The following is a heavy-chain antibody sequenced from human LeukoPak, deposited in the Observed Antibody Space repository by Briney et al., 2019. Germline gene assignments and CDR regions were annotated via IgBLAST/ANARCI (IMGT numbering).Heavy chain of an antibody. Sequence: SETLSLTCAVYGGSFSGYYWSWIRQHPGKGLEWIGYIYYSGSTYYNPSLKSRVTISVDTSKNQFSLKLSSVTAADTAVYYCARAGVVGYFDLQSWFDPWGQGTLVTVSS. D-gene: IGHD3-9*01. V-gene: IGHV4-31*11. CDR1: GGSFSGYY. CDR2: IYYSGST. J-gene: IGHJ5*02. CDR3: ARAGVVGYFDLQSWFDP.